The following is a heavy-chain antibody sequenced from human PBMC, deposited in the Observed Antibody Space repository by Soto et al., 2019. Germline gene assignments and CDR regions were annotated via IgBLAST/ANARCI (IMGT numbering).Heavy chain of an antibody. CDR2: INPNGGVT. V-gene: IGHV1-2*02. Sequence: GASVKVSCKTSGDSFNDYYIHWVRQAPGQGLEWMGWINPNGGVTKYAQKFRGRVTVTRDTSIRTVYMELSSLRSVDTAVYYCARESVGATATLDYYYFYMDVWGKGTTVTVS. CDR1: GDSFNDYY. CDR3: ARESVGATATLDYYYFYMDV. D-gene: IGHD1-26*01. J-gene: IGHJ6*03.